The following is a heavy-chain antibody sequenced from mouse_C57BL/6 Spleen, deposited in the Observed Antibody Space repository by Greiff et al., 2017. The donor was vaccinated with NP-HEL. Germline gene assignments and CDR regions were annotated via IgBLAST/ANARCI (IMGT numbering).Heavy chain of an antibody. CDR3: ATMVTTTRVDY. V-gene: IGHV1-80*01. CDR1: GYAFSSYW. D-gene: IGHD2-2*01. CDR2: IYPGDGDT. J-gene: IGHJ2*01. Sequence: VKVVESGAELVKPGASVEISCKASGYAFSSYWMNWVKQRPGKGLEWIGQIYPGDGDTNYNGKFKGKATLTADKSSSTAYMQLSSLTSEDSAVYFCATMVTTTRVDYWGQGTTLTVSS.